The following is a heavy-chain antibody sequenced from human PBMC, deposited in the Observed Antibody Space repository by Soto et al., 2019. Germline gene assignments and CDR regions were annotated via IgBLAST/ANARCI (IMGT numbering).Heavy chain of an antibody. J-gene: IGHJ6*02. CDR3: ARCGDGGYDFWSGYHPTHDYYYYGMDV. Sequence: SETLSLTCTVSGGSISSGGYYWSWIRQHPGKGLEWIGYIYYSGSTYYNPSLKSRVTISVDTSKNQFSLKLSSVTAADTAVYYCARCGDGGYDFWSGYHPTHDYYYYGMDVWGQGTTVTVSS. D-gene: IGHD3-3*01. CDR2: IYYSGST. CDR1: GGSISSGGYY. V-gene: IGHV4-31*03.